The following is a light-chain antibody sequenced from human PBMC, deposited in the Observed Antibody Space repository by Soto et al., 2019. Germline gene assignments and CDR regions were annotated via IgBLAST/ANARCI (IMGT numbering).Light chain of an antibody. CDR3: SSDAGSNKM. CDR1: SSDFGSYNR. CDR2: EVS. V-gene: IGLV2-18*02. J-gene: IGLJ3*02. Sequence: QSALTQPPSVSGSPGQSVTISCTGTSSDFGSYNRVSWYQRPPGTGPKLMIYEVSNRPSGVPDRFSGSKSGNTASLTISGLQAEDEAEYYCSSDAGSNKMFGGGTQLTV.